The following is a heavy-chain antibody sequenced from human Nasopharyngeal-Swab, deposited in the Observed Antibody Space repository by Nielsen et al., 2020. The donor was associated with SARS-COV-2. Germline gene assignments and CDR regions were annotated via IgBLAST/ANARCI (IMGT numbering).Heavy chain of an antibody. J-gene: IGHJ3*02. CDR3: ARDSYRDAFDI. Sequence: SETLSLTCTVSRGSMSNIYWSWIRQPPGKGLEWIGYVHFLGSTDYNPSLKSRVTISLDTSNYQFSLRLSSVTAADTAVYYCARDSYRDAFDIWGQGTMATVSS. CDR2: VHFLGST. V-gene: IGHV4-59*13. CDR1: RGSMSNIY.